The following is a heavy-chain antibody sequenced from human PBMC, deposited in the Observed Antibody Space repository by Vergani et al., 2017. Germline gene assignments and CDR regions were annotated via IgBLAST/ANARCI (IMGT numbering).Heavy chain of an antibody. D-gene: IGHD6-19*01. CDR1: GFTFSSYG. V-gene: IGHV3-33*01. Sequence: QVQLVESGGGVVQPGRSLRLSCAASGFTFSSYGMHWVRQAPGKGLEWVAVIWYDGSNKYYADSVKGRFTISRDNSKNTLYLQMNSLRAEDTAVYYCARDLSSSGWYWGFDYWGQGTLVTVSS. J-gene: IGHJ4*02. CDR2: IWYDGSNK. CDR3: ARDLSSSGWYWGFDY.